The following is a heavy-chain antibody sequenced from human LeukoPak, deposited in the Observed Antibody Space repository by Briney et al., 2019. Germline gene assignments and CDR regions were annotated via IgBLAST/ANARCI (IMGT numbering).Heavy chain of an antibody. Sequence: GRSLRLSCALSGFTFSSSWTHWVRQAPGRGLGWVSRINDDGRSTSYAESVKGRFTISIDKAKNTLYLQMNCLRAEDTAVYYCARGGGYSYDSFDYWGQGTLVTVSS. CDR2: INDDGRST. CDR3: ARGGGYSYDSFDY. J-gene: IGHJ4*02. V-gene: IGHV3-74*01. D-gene: IGHD5-18*01. CDR1: GFTFSSSW.